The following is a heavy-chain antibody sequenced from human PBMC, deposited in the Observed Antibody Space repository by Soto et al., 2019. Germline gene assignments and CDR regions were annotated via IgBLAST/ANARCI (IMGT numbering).Heavy chain of an antibody. J-gene: IGHJ4*02. D-gene: IGHD2-15*01. V-gene: IGHV4-34*01. CDR2: INHSGST. CDR3: ARASRRRYCSGGSCYGRYYFDY. Sequence: SETLSLTCAVYGGSFSGYYWSWIRQPPGKGLEWIGEINHSGSTNYNPSLKSRVTISVDTSKNQFFLKLSSVTAADTAVYYCARASRRRYCSGGSCYGRYYFDYWGQGTLVTVSS. CDR1: GGSFSGYY.